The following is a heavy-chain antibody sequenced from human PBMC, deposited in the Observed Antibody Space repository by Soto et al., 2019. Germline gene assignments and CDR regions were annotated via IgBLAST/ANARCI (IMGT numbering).Heavy chain of an antibody. D-gene: IGHD1-26*01. CDR2: IYYSGST. Sequence: QVQLQESGPGLVKPSETLSLTCTVSGGSISSYYWSWIRQPPGKGLEWIGYIYYSGSTNYNPSLKIRVTISVDTSKNQFSLKLSSVTAADTAVYYCARRWGALFDYWGQGTLVTVSS. CDR3: ARRWGALFDY. J-gene: IGHJ4*02. V-gene: IGHV4-59*08. CDR1: GGSISSYY.